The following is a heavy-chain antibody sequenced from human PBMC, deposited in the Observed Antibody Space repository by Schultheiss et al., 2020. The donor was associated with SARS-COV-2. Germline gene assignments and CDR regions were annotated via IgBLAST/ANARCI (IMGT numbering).Heavy chain of an antibody. J-gene: IGHJ4*02. CDR2: IYYSGST. CDR3: ARDSGLDVFDY. Sequence: SETLSLTCTVSGGSISNHYWSWIRQPPGKGLEWIGYIYYSGSTNYNPSLKSRVTISVDTSKNQFSLKLSSVTAADTAVYYCARDSGLDVFDYWGQGTLVTVSS. D-gene: IGHD3-10*01. CDR1: GGSISNHY. V-gene: IGHV4-59*11.